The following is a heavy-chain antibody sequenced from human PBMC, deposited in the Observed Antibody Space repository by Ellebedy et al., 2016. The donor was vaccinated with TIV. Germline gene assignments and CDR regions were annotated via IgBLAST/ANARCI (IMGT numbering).Heavy chain of an antibody. CDR1: GFTFSSYA. J-gene: IGHJ4*02. CDR2: ISGSGGST. V-gene: IGHV3-23*01. D-gene: IGHD3-22*01. CDR3: AKTFYYDSIGSDFDY. Sequence: GESLKISCAASGFTFSSYAMSWVRQAPGKGLEWVSAISGSGGSTYYADSVKGRFTISRDNSKNTLYLQMNSLRAEDTAVYYCAKTFYYDSIGSDFDYWGQGTLVTVSS.